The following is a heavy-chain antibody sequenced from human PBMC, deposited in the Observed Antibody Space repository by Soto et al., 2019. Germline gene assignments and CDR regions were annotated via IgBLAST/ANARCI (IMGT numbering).Heavy chain of an antibody. Sequence: PGESLKISCKGSGYSFTNYWIGWVRQMPGKGLEWMGSIYPGDSDTRYSPSFQGQVTMSADKSVSIAYLQWSSLKASDTAMYYCARLLVYYFDYWGQGSLVTVSS. D-gene: IGHD1-20*01. J-gene: IGHJ4*02. CDR3: ARLLVYYFDY. V-gene: IGHV5-51*01. CDR1: GYSFTNYW. CDR2: IYPGDSDT.